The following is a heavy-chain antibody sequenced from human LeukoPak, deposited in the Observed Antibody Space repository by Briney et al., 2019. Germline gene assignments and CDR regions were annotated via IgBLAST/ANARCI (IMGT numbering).Heavy chain of an antibody. CDR3: AREGYDFWSGQSYGMDV. D-gene: IGHD3-3*01. Sequence: SVKVSCKASGGSFSRYAISWVRQAPGQGLEWMGGIIPLFGTANYAQKLQGRVTMTTDTSTSTAYMELRSLRSDDTAVYYCAREGYDFWSGQSYGMDVWGQGTTVTVSS. CDR2: IIPLFGTA. V-gene: IGHV1-69*05. CDR1: GGSFSRYA. J-gene: IGHJ6*02.